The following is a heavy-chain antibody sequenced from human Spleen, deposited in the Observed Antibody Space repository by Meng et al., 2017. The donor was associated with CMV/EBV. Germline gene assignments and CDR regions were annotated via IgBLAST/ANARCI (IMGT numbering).Heavy chain of an antibody. D-gene: IGHD3-22*01. V-gene: IGHV3-74*01. CDR3: TRSAYYYDSSGSY. CDR1: GFTFSSYW. J-gene: IGHJ4*02. CDR2: INSDGSST. Sequence: GESLKISCAASGFTFSSYWMHWVRQAPGKGLVWVSRINSDGSSTNYADSVKGRFTISRDNAKNTLYLQMNSLRAEDTAVYYCTRSAYYYDSSGSYWGQGTLVTVSS.